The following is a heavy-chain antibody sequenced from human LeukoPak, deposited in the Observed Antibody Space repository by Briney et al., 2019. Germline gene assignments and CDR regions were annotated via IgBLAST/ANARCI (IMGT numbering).Heavy chain of an antibody. CDR2: INPNSGGT. D-gene: IGHD7-27*01. Sequence: GASVKVSCKASGYTFTGYYMHWVRQAPGQGLEWMGRINPNSGGTNYAQKFQGRVTITRDTSISTAYMELSRLRSDDTAVYYCARDRGELGDEGWFDPWGQGTLVTVSS. V-gene: IGHV1-2*06. CDR1: GYTFTGYY. CDR3: ARDRGELGDEGWFDP. J-gene: IGHJ5*02.